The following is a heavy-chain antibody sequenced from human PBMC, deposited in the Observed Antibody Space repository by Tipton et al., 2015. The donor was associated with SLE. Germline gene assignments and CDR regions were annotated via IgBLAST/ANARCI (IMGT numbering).Heavy chain of an antibody. D-gene: IGHD1-1*01. CDR3: ARGLTRVTDDAYEM. J-gene: IGHJ3*02. Sequence: QVQLVQSGPEMKRPGASVKVSCETSGYTFSNYGVTWVRQAPGQGLEWMGWISVYSGNTAYAQKVQGRLTITAETSTSTVYMELRRLRSDDTAIYYCARGLTRVTDDAYEMWGQGTMVTFSS. CDR1: GYTFSNYG. CDR2: ISVYSGNT. V-gene: IGHV1-18*01.